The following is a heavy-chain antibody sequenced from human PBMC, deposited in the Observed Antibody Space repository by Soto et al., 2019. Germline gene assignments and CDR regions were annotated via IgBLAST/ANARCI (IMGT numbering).Heavy chain of an antibody. CDR1: GFTFSSYG. Sequence: QVQLVESGGGVVQPGRSLRLSCAASGFTFSSYGMHWVRQAPGNGLEWVAAIWYDGSNKYYADSVKGRFTISRDKSKNTGYLRMNSLRVEDAAVDYCAREWVDYVMDVWGQGTTVTVCS. V-gene: IGHV3-33*01. CDR2: IWYDGSNK. CDR3: AREWVDYVMDV. D-gene: IGHD1-26*01. J-gene: IGHJ6*02.